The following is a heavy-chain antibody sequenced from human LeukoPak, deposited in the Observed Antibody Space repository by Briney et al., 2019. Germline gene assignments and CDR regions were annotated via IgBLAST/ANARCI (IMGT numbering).Heavy chain of an antibody. V-gene: IGHV3-23*01. D-gene: IGHD3-22*01. Sequence: GGSLRLSCAVSGFAFGSEAMSWVRQSPARGLEWVASISPGGGTTYYADYEKGRFTISRDNSKKSLFVQMNSLRAEDTAVYYCAKDHCLTMIVVGDAFDIWGQGTMVTVSS. CDR2: ISPGGGTT. J-gene: IGHJ3*02. CDR1: GFAFGSEA. CDR3: AKDHCLTMIVVGDAFDI.